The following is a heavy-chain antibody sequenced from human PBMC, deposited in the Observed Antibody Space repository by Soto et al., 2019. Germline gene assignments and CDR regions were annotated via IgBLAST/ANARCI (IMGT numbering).Heavy chain of an antibody. CDR2: ISYDGSNK. CDR3: AKPAGYSSGWFLRNWFDP. D-gene: IGHD6-19*01. V-gene: IGHV3-30*18. Sequence: GGSLRLSCAASGFTFSSYGMHWVRQAPGKGLERVAVISYDGSNKYYADSVKGRFTISRDNSKNTLYQQMNSLRAEDTAVYYCAKPAGYSSGWFLRNWFDPWGQGTLVTVSS. J-gene: IGHJ5*02. CDR1: GFTFSSYG.